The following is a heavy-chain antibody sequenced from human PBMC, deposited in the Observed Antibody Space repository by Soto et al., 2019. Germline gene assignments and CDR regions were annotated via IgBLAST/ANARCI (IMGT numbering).Heavy chain of an antibody. D-gene: IGHD1-26*01. Sequence: GASVKVSCKASGGTFSSYAISWVRQAPGQGLEWMGGIIPIFGTANYAQKFQGRVTITADESTSTAYMELSSLRSEDTAVYYCARDESNSGYEYYGMDVWGQGTTVTVSS. CDR3: ARDESNSGYEYYGMDV. CDR1: GGTFSSYA. V-gene: IGHV1-69*13. J-gene: IGHJ6*02. CDR2: IIPIFGTA.